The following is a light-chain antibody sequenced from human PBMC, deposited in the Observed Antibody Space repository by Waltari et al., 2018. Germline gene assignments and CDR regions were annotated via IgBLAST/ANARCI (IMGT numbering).Light chain of an antibody. CDR2: EGS. CDR3: CSYAGSSTYV. Sequence: QSALTHSASVSGSPGQSITISCTGTSSDVGSHNLVSWYQQHQGKAPKLMIYEGSKRPSGVSNRISGSNPGNTASRTISGLQAEDEADYYSCSYAGSSTYVFGTGTKVTVL. J-gene: IGLJ1*01. CDR1: SSDVGSHNL. V-gene: IGLV2-23*01.